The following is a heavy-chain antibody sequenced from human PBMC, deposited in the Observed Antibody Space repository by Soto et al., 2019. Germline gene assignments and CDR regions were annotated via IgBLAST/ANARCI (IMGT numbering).Heavy chain of an antibody. Sequence: EMQLVESGGGLVQPGGSLRLSCAASGFTFSSFWMSWVRQAPGKGLEWVANIKQDGGDKYYVDSVRGRFTISRDNAKNSRFLEMNSRRAEDTAAYYCAIVTSRAAQEWCQGTLVTVSS. V-gene: IGHV3-7*05. J-gene: IGHJ4*02. CDR3: AIVTSRAAQE. D-gene: IGHD6-6*01. CDR1: GFTFSSFW. CDR2: IKQDGGDK.